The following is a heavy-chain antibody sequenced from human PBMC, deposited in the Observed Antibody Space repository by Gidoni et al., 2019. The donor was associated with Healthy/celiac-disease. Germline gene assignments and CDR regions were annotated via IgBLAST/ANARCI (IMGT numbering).Heavy chain of an antibody. CDR3: ARVPPPGFWDYDSSGNTDNWFDP. CDR1: GYTFTGYY. J-gene: IGHJ5*02. V-gene: IGHV1-2*02. CDR2: INPNSGGT. Sequence: QVQLVQSGAEVKKPGASVKVSCKASGYTFTGYYMTWVRQAPGQGLEWMGWINPNSGGTNYAQKFQGRVTMTRDTSISTAYMELSRLRSDDTAVYYCARVPPPGFWDYDSSGNTDNWFDPWGQGTLVTVSS. D-gene: IGHD3-22*01.